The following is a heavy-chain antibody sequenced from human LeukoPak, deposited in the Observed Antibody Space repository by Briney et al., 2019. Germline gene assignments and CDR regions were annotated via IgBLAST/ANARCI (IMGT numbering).Heavy chain of an antibody. Sequence: SETLSLTCTVSGGSISSYYWSWIRQPPGKGLEWIGYIYYSGSTNYNPSLKSRVTISVDTSKNQFSLKLSSVTAADTAVYYCARHRRRDGYTYFDYWGQGTLLTVSS. CDR3: ARHRRRDGYTYFDY. CDR1: GGSISSYY. V-gene: IGHV4-59*08. CDR2: IYYSGST. D-gene: IGHD5-24*01. J-gene: IGHJ4*02.